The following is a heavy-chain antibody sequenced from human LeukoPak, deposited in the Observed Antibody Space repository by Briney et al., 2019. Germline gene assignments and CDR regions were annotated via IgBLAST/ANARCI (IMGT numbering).Heavy chain of an antibody. V-gene: IGHV1-2*06. CDR3: AVAGYSSSWALAAFDI. J-gene: IGHJ3*02. Sequence: ASVKVSCKASGYTFTGYYMHWVRQAPGQGLEWMGRINPNSGGTNYAQKFQGRVTMTRDTSISTAYMALSRLRSDDTAVYYCAVAGYSSSWALAAFDIWGQGTMVTVSS. CDR1: GYTFTGYY. CDR2: INPNSGGT. D-gene: IGHD6-13*01.